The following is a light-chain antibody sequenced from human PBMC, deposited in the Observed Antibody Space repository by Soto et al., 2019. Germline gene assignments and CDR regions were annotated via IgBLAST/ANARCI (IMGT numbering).Light chain of an antibody. CDR2: KAS. V-gene: IGKV1-5*03. CDR3: QQSSSYPLT. CDR1: QSISTW. Sequence: MTQSPATLSVSVGDRVPITCRASQSISTWLAWYQQKPGKAPKLLIYKASSLESGVPSRFSGSGSGTEFTFTISSLQPDDFASYYCQQSSSYPLTFGGGTKVDIK. J-gene: IGKJ4*01.